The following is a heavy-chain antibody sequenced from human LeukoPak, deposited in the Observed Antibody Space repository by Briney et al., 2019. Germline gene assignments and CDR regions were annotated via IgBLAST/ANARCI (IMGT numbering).Heavy chain of an antibody. CDR2: IYYSGST. Sequence: SQTLSLTCTVSGGSISSGGYYWSWICQHPGKGLEWIGYIYYSGSTYYNPSLKSRVTISVDTSKNQFSLKLSPVTAADTAVYYCARGPLGYDILTGYTYYFDYWGQGTLVTVSS. J-gene: IGHJ4*02. V-gene: IGHV4-31*03. CDR1: GGSISSGGYY. D-gene: IGHD3-9*01. CDR3: ARGPLGYDILTGYTYYFDY.